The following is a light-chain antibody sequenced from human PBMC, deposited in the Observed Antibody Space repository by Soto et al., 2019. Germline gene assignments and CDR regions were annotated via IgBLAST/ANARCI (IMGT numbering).Light chain of an antibody. CDR1: QSVSSN. J-gene: IGKJ1*01. Sequence: VLTQSPATLSLSPGERATLSCRASQSVSSNLAWYQQKPGQAPRLLIYGASTRVTGIPARFSGGGSGTEFTLTISSLQSEDFAVYYCQQYNNWPGTFGQGTKVDIK. CDR2: GAS. V-gene: IGKV3-15*01. CDR3: QQYNNWPGT.